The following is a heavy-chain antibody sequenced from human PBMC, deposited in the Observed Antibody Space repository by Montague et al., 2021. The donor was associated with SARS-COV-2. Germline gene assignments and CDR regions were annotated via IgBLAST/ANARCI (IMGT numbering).Heavy chain of an antibody. V-gene: IGHV4-34*01. CDR2: INHSGTT. CDR3: ARWDPQTLTLIGLRGKSASDY. CDR1: GGSFSGYY. D-gene: IGHD4-23*01. J-gene: IGHJ4*02. Sequence: SETRSLTCAVYGGSFSGYYWTWIRQSPGKGLEWIAEINHSGTTNYNFSPSLRSRVTISVDTSKSQFSLKLSSVTAADTGVYYCARWDPQTLTLIGLRGKSASDYWGQGTLVTVSS.